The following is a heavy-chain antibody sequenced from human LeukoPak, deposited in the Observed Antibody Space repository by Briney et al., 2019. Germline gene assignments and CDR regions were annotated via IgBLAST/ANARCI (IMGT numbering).Heavy chain of an antibody. J-gene: IGHJ6*03. D-gene: IGHD3-10*01. V-gene: IGHV1/OR15-2*03. CDR3: ARGPSITMVRGGQSYYYMDV. Sequence: RASVKVSCKASGYTFTGYYMHWVRQAPGQGLEWMGWISTYNGNTNYAQKLQGRVTMTRDTSTSTVYMELSSLRSEDTAVYYCARGPSITMVRGGQSYYYMDVWGKGTTVTISS. CDR2: ISTYNGNT. CDR1: GYTFTGYY.